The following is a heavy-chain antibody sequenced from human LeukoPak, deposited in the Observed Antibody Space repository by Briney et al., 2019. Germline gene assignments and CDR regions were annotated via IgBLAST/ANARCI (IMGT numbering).Heavy chain of an antibody. CDR2: IYYSGST. Sequence: SETLSLTCTVSGGSISSSSYYWGWLRQPPGKGLEWIGSIYYSGSTYYNPSLKSRVTISVDTSKNQFSLKLSSVTVADTAVYYCARVYYDFWKNYFDYWGQGTLVTVSS. CDR1: GGSISSSSYY. D-gene: IGHD3-3*01. CDR3: ARVYYDFWKNYFDY. V-gene: IGHV4-39*01. J-gene: IGHJ4*02.